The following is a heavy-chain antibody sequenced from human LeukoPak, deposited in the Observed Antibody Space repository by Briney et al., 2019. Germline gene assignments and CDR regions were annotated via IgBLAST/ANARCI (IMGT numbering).Heavy chain of an antibody. Sequence: ESLKISCKGSGYSFTSYWIGWVRQVPGKGLEWMGIIYPGDSDTRYSPSSQGQVTFPVDKSISTAYLQWSSMDSSASARYYCTALAMVVVAIARGGAFAIWGQGTMVTVSS. V-gene: IGHV5-51*01. J-gene: IGHJ3*02. CDR3: TALAMVVVAIARGGAFAI. CDR2: IYPGDSDT. CDR1: GYSFTSYW. D-gene: IGHD2-2*01.